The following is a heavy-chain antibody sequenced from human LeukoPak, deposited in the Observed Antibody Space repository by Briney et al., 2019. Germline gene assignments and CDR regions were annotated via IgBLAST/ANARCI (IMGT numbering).Heavy chain of an antibody. CDR2: ISSDGSRV. J-gene: IGHJ2*01. CDR1: GFTFSDYW. Sequence: GALRLSCAASGFTFSDYWMHWVRQAPGKGLVWVSRISSDGSRVTYADSVKGRFTISRDNAKNTLYLQMNSLRAEDTAVYYCARAAYSSTWYSRYFDLWGRGTLVTVSS. CDR3: ARAAYSSTWYSRYFDL. V-gene: IGHV3-74*01. D-gene: IGHD6-13*01.